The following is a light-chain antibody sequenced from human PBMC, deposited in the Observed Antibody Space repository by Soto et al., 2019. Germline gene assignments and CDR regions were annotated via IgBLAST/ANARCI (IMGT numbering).Light chain of an antibody. Sequence: DIQMTQSPSNLSASVGDRVTITCRASQIIGSSLAWYQQKPGKAPKLLIYDASTLQSGVPSRFSGSESGTEFTLTISSLQPDDSATYYCQQYYSYPYTFGQGTKLEIK. CDR2: DAS. V-gene: IGKV1-5*01. CDR1: QIIGSS. CDR3: QQYYSYPYT. J-gene: IGKJ2*01.